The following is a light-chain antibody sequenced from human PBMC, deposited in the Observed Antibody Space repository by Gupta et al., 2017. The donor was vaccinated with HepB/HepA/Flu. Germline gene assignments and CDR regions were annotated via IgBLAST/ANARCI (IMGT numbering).Light chain of an antibody. J-gene: IGKJ4*01. CDR1: QSVSNN. CDR2: GAS. V-gene: IGKV3-15*01. Sequence: EVVMTQSPDPLSVSPGERATLSCRASQSVSNNLAWYQQKPGQAPRLLIYGASTRATGIPARFSGSGSGTEFTLTISSLQSEDFAVYYCQQYKNWPPLTFGGGTKVEIK. CDR3: QQYKNWPPLT.